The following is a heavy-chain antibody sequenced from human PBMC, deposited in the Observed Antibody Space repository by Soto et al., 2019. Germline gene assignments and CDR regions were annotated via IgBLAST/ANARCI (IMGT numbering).Heavy chain of an antibody. CDR2: ISSSSSTI. J-gene: IGHJ6*02. V-gene: IGHV3-48*02. CDR3: AILGYCSSTSCYGWGNYYYYGMDV. D-gene: IGHD2-2*01. CDR1: GFTFSSYS. Sequence: GGSLRLSCAASGFTFSSYSMNWVRQAPGKGLEWVSYISSSSSTIYYAGSVKGRFTISRDNAKNSLYLQMNSLRDEDTAVYYCAILGYCSSTSCYGWGNYYYYGMDVWGQGTTVTVSS.